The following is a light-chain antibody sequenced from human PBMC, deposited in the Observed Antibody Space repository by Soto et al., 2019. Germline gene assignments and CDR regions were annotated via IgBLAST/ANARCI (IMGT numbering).Light chain of an antibody. J-gene: IGKJ1*01. CDR3: QQYGSSST. Sequence: VLTHSLYPLSLSPGEIPTLSCRASQSVSSSYLAWYQQTPGQAPRILIYGASSRATGIPDRFSGSASGTDSTLTISRLEPEDFAVYYCQQYGSSSTFGQGTKVDIK. V-gene: IGKV3-20*01. CDR1: QSVSSSY. CDR2: GAS.